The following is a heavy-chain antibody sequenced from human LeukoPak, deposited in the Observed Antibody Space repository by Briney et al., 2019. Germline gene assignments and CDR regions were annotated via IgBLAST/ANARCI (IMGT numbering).Heavy chain of an antibody. CDR2: IYYSGST. Sequence: SETLSLTCTVSGGSISSGDYYWSWIRQPPGKGLEWIGYIYYSGSTYYNPSLKSRVTIPVDTSKNQFSLKLSSVTAADTAVYYCARENNWNGDFDYWGQGTLVTVSS. D-gene: IGHD1-20*01. CDR3: ARENNWNGDFDY. CDR1: GGSISSGDYY. J-gene: IGHJ4*02. V-gene: IGHV4-30-4*01.